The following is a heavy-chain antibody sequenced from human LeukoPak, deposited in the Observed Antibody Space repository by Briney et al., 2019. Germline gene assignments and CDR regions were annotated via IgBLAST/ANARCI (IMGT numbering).Heavy chain of an antibody. CDR2: ISSSGSTI. CDR1: GFTFSSYE. D-gene: IGHD1-26*01. CDR3: AREFRSYPDC. Sequence: GGSLRLSCAASGFTFSSYEMNWVRQAPGKGLEWVSYISSSGSTIYYADSVKGRFTISRDNAKNSLYLQVNSLRAEDTAVYYCAREFRSYPDCWGQGTLVTVSS. V-gene: IGHV3-48*03. J-gene: IGHJ4*02.